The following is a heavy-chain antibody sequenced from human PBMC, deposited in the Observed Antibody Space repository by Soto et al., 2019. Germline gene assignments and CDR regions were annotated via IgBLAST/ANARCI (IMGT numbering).Heavy chain of an antibody. J-gene: IGHJ6*02. CDR2: ISGSGGST. CDR3: AKERSPNPYDYYYYYGMDV. Sequence: GGSLRLSCAASGFTFSSYAMSWVRQAPGKGLEWVSAISGSGGSTYYADSVKGRFTISRDNSKNTLYLQMNSLRAEDTAVYYCAKERSPNPYDYYYYYGMDVWGQGTTVTVSS. CDR1: GFTFSSYA. V-gene: IGHV3-23*01. D-gene: IGHD4-17*01.